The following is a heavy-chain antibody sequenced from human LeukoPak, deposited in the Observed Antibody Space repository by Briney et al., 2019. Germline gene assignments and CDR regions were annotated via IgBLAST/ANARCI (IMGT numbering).Heavy chain of an antibody. J-gene: IGHJ3*02. CDR3: ARLEGGNSDAFDI. V-gene: IGHV1-69*13. CDR2: IIPIFGTA. D-gene: IGHD4-23*01. CDR1: GGTFSSYA. Sequence: SVKVSCKASGGTFSSYAISWVRQAPGLGLEWMGGIIPIFGTANYAQKFQGRVTITADESTSTAYMELSSLRSEDTAVYYCARLEGGNSDAFDIWGQGTMVTVSS.